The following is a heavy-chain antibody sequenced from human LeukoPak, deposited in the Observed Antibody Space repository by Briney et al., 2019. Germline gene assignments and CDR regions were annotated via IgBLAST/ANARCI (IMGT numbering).Heavy chain of an antibody. CDR1: GFTFSSYG. CDR2: ISGRGGST. Sequence: GGSLRLSCAASGFTFSSYGMSWVRQAPGKGLEWVSAISGRGGSTYYADSVKGRFTISRDNSKNKLYLQMNSLRAEDTAVYYCAKGRPLEWLLLGYSFDYWGQGTLVTVSS. V-gene: IGHV3-23*01. J-gene: IGHJ4*02. CDR3: AKGRPLEWLLLGYSFDY. D-gene: IGHD3-3*01.